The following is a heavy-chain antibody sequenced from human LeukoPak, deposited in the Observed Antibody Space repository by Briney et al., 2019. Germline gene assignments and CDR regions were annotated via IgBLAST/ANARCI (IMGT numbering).Heavy chain of an antibody. D-gene: IGHD6-13*01. V-gene: IGHV4-34*01. J-gene: IGHJ5*02. CDR1: GGSFSGYY. CDR3: ARGLRGIAAAGTRVNWFDP. Sequence: SETLSLTCAVYGGSFSGYYWSWIRQPPGKGLEWIGEINHSGSTNYNPSLKSRVTISVDTSKNQFSLKLSSVTAADTAVYSCARGLRGIAAAGTRVNWFDPWGQGTLVTVSS. CDR2: INHSGST.